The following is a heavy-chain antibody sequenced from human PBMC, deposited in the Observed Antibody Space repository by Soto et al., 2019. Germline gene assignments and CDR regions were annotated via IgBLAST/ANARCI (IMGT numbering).Heavy chain of an antibody. CDR2: INPNSGGT. CDR3: ARANAIRPYYDNMDV. Sequence: QVQLVQSGAEVKKPGASVKVSCKASGYSFTDYYIHWVRQAPGQGLEWMGWINPNSGGTTYAQKFRAWITMTRDTSINTVYMERSRLTSDDTAVYYCARANAIRPYYDNMDVWGQGTTVTVSS. J-gene: IGHJ6*02. CDR1: GYSFTDYY. D-gene: IGHD2-2*01. V-gene: IGHV1-2*04.